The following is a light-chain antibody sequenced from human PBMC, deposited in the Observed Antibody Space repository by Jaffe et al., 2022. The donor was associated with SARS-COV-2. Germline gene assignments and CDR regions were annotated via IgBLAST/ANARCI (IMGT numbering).Light chain of an antibody. CDR1: QSVLYSATNENR. Sequence: DIVLTQSPDSLAVSLGERATINCKSSQSVLYSATNENRLAWYQLKPGQPPKLVIYWASIRESGVPERFSGSGSGTDFTLTISSLQAEDVGIYYCQQYYDTPLTFGGGTKVAIK. J-gene: IGKJ4*01. V-gene: IGKV4-1*01. CDR2: WAS. CDR3: QQYYDTPLT.